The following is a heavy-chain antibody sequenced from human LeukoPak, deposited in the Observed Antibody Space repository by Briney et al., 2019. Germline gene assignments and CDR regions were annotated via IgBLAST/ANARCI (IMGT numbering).Heavy chain of an antibody. CDR1: GYSFSSYW. Sequence: PGGSLRLSCAASGYSFSSYWMHWVRQVPGKGLVWVSRIDNYGRTTDYADSVKGRFTISRDNVQNTLYLQMNSLNAEDTAVYYCARGAAGAGSFWGQGTLVTVSS. CDR3: ARGAAGAGSF. D-gene: IGHD3-10*01. V-gene: IGHV3-74*01. CDR2: IDNYGRTT. J-gene: IGHJ4*02.